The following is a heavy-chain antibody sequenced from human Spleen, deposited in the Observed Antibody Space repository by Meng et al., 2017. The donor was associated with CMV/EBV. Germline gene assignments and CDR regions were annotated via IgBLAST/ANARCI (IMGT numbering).Heavy chain of an antibody. CDR1: GGSLNTNIYY. CDR3: ARAGGYCSTTSCSLGAFDI. V-gene: IGHV4-39*07. J-gene: IGHJ3*02. CDR2: IYYRANT. Sequence: SETLSLTCSVSGGSLNTNIYYWGWIRQPPGKGLEWIGTIYYRANTFYSPSLKSRVTISVDPSKNQLSLKLNSVTAADTAIYYCARAGGYCSTTSCSLGAFDIWGQGTMVTVSS. D-gene: IGHD2-2*01.